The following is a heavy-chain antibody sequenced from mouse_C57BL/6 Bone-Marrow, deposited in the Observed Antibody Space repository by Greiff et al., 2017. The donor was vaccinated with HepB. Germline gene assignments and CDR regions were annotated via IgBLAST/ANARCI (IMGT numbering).Heavy chain of an antibody. Sequence: VQLQQPGAELVRPGSSVKLSCKASGYTFTSYWMHWVKQRPIQGLEWIGNIDPSDSETHYNQKFKDKATLTVDKSSSTAYMQLSSLTSEDSAVYYCASSVVATSVDYWGQGTTLTVSS. D-gene: IGHD1-1*01. CDR1: GYTFTSYW. J-gene: IGHJ2*01. CDR2: IDPSDSET. V-gene: IGHV1-52*01. CDR3: ASSVVATSVDY.